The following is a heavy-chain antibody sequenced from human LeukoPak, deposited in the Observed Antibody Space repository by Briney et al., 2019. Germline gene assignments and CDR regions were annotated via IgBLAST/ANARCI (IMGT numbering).Heavy chain of an antibody. CDR3: ARDLGYSQFDS. J-gene: IGHJ5*01. Sequence: GGSLRLSCAASGFTFSTYWMSWVRQAPGKGLEWVANIDQDESEKNYVDSVKGRFTISRDNAKNSLYLQMNSLRAEDTAVHYCARDLGYSQFDSWGQGTLVTVSS. CDR2: IDQDESEK. D-gene: IGHD6-13*01. CDR1: GFTFSTYW. V-gene: IGHV3-7*01.